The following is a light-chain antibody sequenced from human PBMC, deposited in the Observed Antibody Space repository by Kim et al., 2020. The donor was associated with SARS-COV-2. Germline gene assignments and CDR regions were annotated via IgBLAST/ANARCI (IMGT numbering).Light chain of an antibody. Sequence: DIQMTQSPLSLSASVGGTVTLSCRASHDVNNYLAWFQQKPGRAPKSLIYAASSLHSGVPSKFSGRGSGTDFNLTISSLQPEYFATYYCQQYNSYPLTFGGGTKVDIK. CDR1: HDVNNY. J-gene: IGKJ4*01. CDR2: AAS. V-gene: IGKV1-16*02. CDR3: QQYNSYPLT.